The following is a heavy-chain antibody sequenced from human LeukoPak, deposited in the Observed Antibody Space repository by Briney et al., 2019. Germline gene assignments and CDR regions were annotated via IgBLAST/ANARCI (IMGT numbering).Heavy chain of an antibody. CDR3: AGGVAVAGHWGYYFDY. CDR1: GGSISSYY. Sequence: PSETLSLTCTVSGGSISSYYWSWIRQPPGKGLEWIGYIYYSGSTNCNPSLKSRVTISVDTSKNQFSLKLSSVTAADTAVYYCAGGVAVAGHWGYYFDYWGQGTLVTVSS. J-gene: IGHJ4*02. CDR2: IYYSGST. V-gene: IGHV4-59*08. D-gene: IGHD6-19*01.